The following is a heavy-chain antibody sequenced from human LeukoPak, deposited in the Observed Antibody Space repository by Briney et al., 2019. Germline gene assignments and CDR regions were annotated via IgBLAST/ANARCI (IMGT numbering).Heavy chain of an antibody. CDR3: ARDRPSGSYVY. CDR1: GYSINSGYF. V-gene: IGHV4-38-2*02. J-gene: IGHJ4*02. D-gene: IGHD1-26*01. Sequence: PSETLSLTCTVSGYSINSGYFWGGIRQPPGKGLEWIGSIYHSGSTYYNPSFKSRVSISVDTSKNQFSLDLSSVTAADTDVYYCARDRPSGSYVYWSQGTLVTVSS. CDR2: IYHSGST.